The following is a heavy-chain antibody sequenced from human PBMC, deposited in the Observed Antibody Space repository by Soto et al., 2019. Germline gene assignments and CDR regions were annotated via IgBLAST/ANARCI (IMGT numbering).Heavy chain of an antibody. CDR2: ISGSGGST. Sequence: GXSLRLSCAASGFTFSSYAMSWIRQAPGKGLEWVSAISGSGGSTYYADSVKGRFTISRDNSKNTLYLQMNSLRAEDTAVYYCAKDRLAGNFDYWGQGTQVTVSS. CDR1: GFTFSSYA. J-gene: IGHJ4*02. CDR3: AKDRLAGNFDY. V-gene: IGHV3-23*01.